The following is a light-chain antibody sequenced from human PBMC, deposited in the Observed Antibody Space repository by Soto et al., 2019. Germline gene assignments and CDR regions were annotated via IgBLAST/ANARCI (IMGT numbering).Light chain of an antibody. CDR1: QSFISY. V-gene: IGKV1-39*01. J-gene: IGKJ2*01. CDR2: VAF. Sequence: DIQMTQSPSSLSASVGDRVTITCRASQSFISYLNWYQQKPWKAPKLLIYVAFSLQSGVPSSFSGSGSGTEFTLTISSLQPDDLATYYCQQYISYPYTFGQGTK. CDR3: QQYISYPYT.